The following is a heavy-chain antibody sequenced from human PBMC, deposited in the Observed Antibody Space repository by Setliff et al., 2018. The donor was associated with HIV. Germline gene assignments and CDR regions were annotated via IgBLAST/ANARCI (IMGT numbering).Heavy chain of an antibody. D-gene: IGHD6-19*01. Sequence: ASVKVSCKASGYTFSSFGISWVRQAPGQGLEWMGVMYPTGGRTTYAQKFQGRVNMTMDTSTSTVYMDLSSLRSEDTAVYYCATTSSGWYGEPGVNAFDIWGQGTMVTVSS. CDR3: ATTSSGWYGEPGVNAFDI. CDR2: MYPTGGRT. CDR1: GYTFSSFG. V-gene: IGHV1-46*01. J-gene: IGHJ3*02.